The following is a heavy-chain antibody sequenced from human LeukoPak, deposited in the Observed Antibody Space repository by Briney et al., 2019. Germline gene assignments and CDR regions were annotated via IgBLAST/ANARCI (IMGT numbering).Heavy chain of an antibody. V-gene: IGHV3-23*01. Sequence: GGSLRLSCAASGFTFRSYSMNWVRQAPGKGLEWVSAISGSGGSTYYADSVKGRFTISRDNSKNTLYLQMNSLRAEDTAVYYCAKDSTIFGVVTHFDYWGQGTLVTVSS. D-gene: IGHD3-3*01. CDR1: GFTFRSYS. CDR2: ISGSGGST. J-gene: IGHJ4*02. CDR3: AKDSTIFGVVTHFDY.